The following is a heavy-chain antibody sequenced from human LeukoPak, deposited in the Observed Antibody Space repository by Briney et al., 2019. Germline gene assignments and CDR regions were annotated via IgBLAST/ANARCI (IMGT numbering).Heavy chain of an antibody. V-gene: IGHV3-11*05. CDR3: ARVRVKGQQQLVRFDY. D-gene: IGHD6-13*01. Sequence: LSLTCAVYGGSFSGSYWSWIRQAPGKGLEWVSYISSSSSYTNYADSVKGRFTISRDNAKNSLYLQMNSLRAEDTAVYYCARVRVKGQQQLVRFDYWGQGTLVTVSS. CDR1: GGSFSGSY. J-gene: IGHJ4*02. CDR2: ISSSSSYT.